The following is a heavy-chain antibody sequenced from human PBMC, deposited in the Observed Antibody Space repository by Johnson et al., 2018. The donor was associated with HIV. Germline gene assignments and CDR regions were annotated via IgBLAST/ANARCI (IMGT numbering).Heavy chain of an antibody. CDR3: VRSPNWALGDI. J-gene: IGHJ3*02. D-gene: IGHD7-27*01. V-gene: IGHV3-30*04. Sequence: QVQLVESGGGLVQSGGSLRLSCAASGFTFSSYAMHWVRQAPGKGLEWVAVISYDGSNKYHADSVKGRFTISRDNSKNTLFLQMNSLTADDTAIYYCVRSPNWALGDIWGQGTMATVSS. CDR2: ISYDGSNK. CDR1: GFTFSSYA.